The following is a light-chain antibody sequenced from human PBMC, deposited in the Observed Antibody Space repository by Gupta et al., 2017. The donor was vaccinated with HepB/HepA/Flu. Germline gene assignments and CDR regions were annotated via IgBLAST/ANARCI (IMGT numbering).Light chain of an antibody. CDR1: QSVRSY. J-gene: IGKJ5*01. Sequence: IVLTQSPATLSLSPGERATLSCRASQSVRSYLAWYQQKPGQAPRLLIYDASKRATGIPARIMSSGSCTDYTLIISSLEPEDVAVDYCHQRSNKWFITFGRGTQVEIK. CDR2: DAS. V-gene: IGKV3-11*01. CDR3: HQRSNKWFIT.